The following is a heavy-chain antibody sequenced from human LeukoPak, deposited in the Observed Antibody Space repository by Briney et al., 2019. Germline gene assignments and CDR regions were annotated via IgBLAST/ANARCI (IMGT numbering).Heavy chain of an antibody. CDR1: GGSLSSYY. D-gene: IGHD5-18*01. CDR2: IYYSGST. CDR3: ASVRGYSYNY. Sequence: SETLSLTCTVSGGSLSSYYWSWVRQPPGKGLEWIGYIYYSGSTNYNPSLTSRVTISVDTSKNQFSLKLSSVTAADTAVYYSASVRGYSYNYWGQGTLVTVSS. V-gene: IGHV4-59*01. J-gene: IGHJ4*02.